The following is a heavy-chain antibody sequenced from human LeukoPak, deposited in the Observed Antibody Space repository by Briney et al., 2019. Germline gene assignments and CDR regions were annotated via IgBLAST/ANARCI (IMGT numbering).Heavy chain of an antibody. CDR2: IKQDGSEK. V-gene: IGHV3-7*01. CDR3: ARDPGTYLVHYYYYYMDV. J-gene: IGHJ6*03. Sequence: GGSLRLSCAASGFTFSSYWMSWVRQAPGKGLEWVANIKQDGSEKYYVDSVKGRFTISRDNAKNSLYLQMNSLRAEDTAVYYCARDPGTYLVHYYYYYMDVWGKGTTVTVSS. CDR1: GFTFSSYW. D-gene: IGHD1-26*01.